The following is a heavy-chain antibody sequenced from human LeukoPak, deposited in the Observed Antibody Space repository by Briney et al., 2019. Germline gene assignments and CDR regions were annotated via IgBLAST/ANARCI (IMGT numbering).Heavy chain of an antibody. D-gene: IGHD3-9*01. CDR3: AKDLPPYYDILTGS. Sequence: GGSLRLSCAASGFTFSSYAMSWVRQAPGKGLEWVSAISDSGGSTYYADSVKGRFTISRDNSKNTLYLQMNSLRAEDTAVYYCAKDLPPYYDILTGSWGQGTLVTVSS. CDR2: ISDSGGST. V-gene: IGHV3-23*01. J-gene: IGHJ4*02. CDR1: GFTFSSYA.